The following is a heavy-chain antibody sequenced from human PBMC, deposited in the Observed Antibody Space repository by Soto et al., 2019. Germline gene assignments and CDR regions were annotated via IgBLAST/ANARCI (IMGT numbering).Heavy chain of an antibody. CDR2: IYLSVSS. CDR3: ARGLYGYYAFDH. D-gene: IGHD4-17*01. CDR1: GASIRSSDYY. Sequence: TSETLSLTCTVSGASIRSSDYYWSWIRQPPGKGLEWIGYIYLSVSSYSNPSLKSRVSISEDTSNNHFSLKLSSVTAADTAVYYCARGLYGYYAFDHWGQGALVTVSS. V-gene: IGHV4-30-4*01. J-gene: IGHJ4*02.